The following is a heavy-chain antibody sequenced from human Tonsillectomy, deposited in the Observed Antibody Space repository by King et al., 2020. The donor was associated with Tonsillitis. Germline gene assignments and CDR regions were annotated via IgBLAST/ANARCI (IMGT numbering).Heavy chain of an antibody. CDR3: ARDWVYCSSTSCYSYYYMDV. D-gene: IGHD2-2*02. Sequence: QLVQSGAEVKKPGSSVKVSCKASGGTFSSYAISWVRQAPGQGLEWMGGIIPIFVTANYAQKFQGRVTITADKSTSTAYMELSSLRSEDTAVYDCARDWVYCSSTSCYSYYYMDVWGKGTTVTVSS. V-gene: IGHV1-69*14. CDR2: IIPIFVTA. CDR1: GGTFSSYA. J-gene: IGHJ6*03.